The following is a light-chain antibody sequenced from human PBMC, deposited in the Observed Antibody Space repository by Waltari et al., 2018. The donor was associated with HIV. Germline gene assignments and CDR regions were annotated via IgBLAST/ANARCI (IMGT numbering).Light chain of an antibody. Sequence: PGERATLSCRASQSVSNTYLAWYQQKPGQAPRLLIYGASSRATGIPDRFTGSGSGTDFTLTISRREPDDFAVYYCQQYGSSLFTFGPGTKVDIK. CDR2: GAS. V-gene: IGKV3-20*01. J-gene: IGKJ3*01. CDR3: QQYGSSLFT. CDR1: QSVSNTY.